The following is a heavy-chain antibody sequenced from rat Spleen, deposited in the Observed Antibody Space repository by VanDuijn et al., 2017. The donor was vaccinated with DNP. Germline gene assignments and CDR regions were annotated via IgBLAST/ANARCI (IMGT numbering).Heavy chain of an antibody. CDR2: ISASGGST. J-gene: IGHJ2*01. D-gene: IGHD1-11*01. Sequence: EVHLVESGGGLVQPGRSMKLSCAASGFTFSNYDMAWVRQAPKKGLEWVATISASGGSTSYRDSVKGRFTISRDNAKSTLYLQMDSLRSEDTATYYCATDHYGGYYFDYWGQGVMVTVSS. CDR3: ATDHYGGYYFDY. CDR1: GFTFSNYD. V-gene: IGHV5-25*01.